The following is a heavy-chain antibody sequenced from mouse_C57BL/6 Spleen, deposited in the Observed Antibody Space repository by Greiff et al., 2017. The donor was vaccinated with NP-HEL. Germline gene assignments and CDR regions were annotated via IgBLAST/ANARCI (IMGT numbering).Heavy chain of an antibody. J-gene: IGHJ1*03. Sequence: VQLKESGPELVKPGASVKIPCKASGYTFTDYNMDWVKQSHGKSLEWIGDINPNNGGTIYNQKFKGKATLTVDKSSSTAYMELRSLTSEDTAVYYCARRDDYDWYFDVWGTGTTVTVSS. CDR2: INPNNGGT. CDR1: GYTFTDYN. CDR3: ARRDDYDWYFDV. D-gene: IGHD2-4*01. V-gene: IGHV1-18*01.